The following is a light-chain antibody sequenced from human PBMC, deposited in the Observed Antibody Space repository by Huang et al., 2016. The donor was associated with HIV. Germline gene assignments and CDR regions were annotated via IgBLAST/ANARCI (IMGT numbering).Light chain of an antibody. CDR2: GAF. V-gene: IGKV1-39*01. J-gene: IGKJ2*01. CDR1: QAINNF. Sequence: DIQMTQSPSSLSAFIGDSVTITCRASQAINNFLNWYQHKPGTSPKLLSYGAFNLQSEVASKFTGSGSGTDFTLTIDNVQREDVATYYCQQSYSTLPYTFGQGTKLEI. CDR3: QQSYSTLPYT.